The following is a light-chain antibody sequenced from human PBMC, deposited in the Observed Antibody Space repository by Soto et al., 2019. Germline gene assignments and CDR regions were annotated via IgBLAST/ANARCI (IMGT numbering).Light chain of an antibody. CDR2: DAS. J-gene: IGKJ4*01. V-gene: IGKV3-11*01. Sequence: LSPGERATLSCRASQSVSSYLAWYQQKPGQAPRLLIYDASTRATGIPARFSGSGSGTDFALTISSLEPEDFAVYYCQQRSNWPLTFGGGTKVEIK. CDR3: QQRSNWPLT. CDR1: QSVSSY.